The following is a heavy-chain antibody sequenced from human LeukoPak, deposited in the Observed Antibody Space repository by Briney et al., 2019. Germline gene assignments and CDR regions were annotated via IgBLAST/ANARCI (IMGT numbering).Heavy chain of an antibody. CDR3: AKDQFGHGMVRGVIGY. J-gene: IGHJ4*02. Sequence: GGSLRLSCAASGFTFSSYGMHWVRQAPGKGLEWVAVIWYDGSSRYYADSVKGRFTISRDNSKNTLYLQMNSLRAEDTAVYYCAKDQFGHGMVRGVIGYWGQGTLVTVSS. D-gene: IGHD3-10*01. V-gene: IGHV3-33*06. CDR2: IWYDGSSR. CDR1: GFTFSSYG.